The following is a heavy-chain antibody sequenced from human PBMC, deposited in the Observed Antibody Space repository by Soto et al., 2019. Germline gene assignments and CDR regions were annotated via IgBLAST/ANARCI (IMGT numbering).Heavy chain of an antibody. Sequence: QVQLQESGPGLVKPSQTLSLTCTVSGGSISSGXYYWSWIRQPPGKGLEWIGYIYYSGSTXXNPSLKSRVTISVDTSKNQFSLKLSSVTAADTAVYYCAREPRYYYDSSGYYYSAYWGQGTLVTVSS. CDR1: GGSISSGXYY. D-gene: IGHD3-22*01. J-gene: IGHJ4*02. V-gene: IGHV4-30-4*01. CDR3: AREPRYYYDSSGYYYSAY. CDR2: IYYSGST.